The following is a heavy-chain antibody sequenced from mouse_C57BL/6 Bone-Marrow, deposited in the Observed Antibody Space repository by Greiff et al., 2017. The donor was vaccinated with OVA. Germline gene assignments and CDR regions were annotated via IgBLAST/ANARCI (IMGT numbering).Heavy chain of an antibody. CDR1: GYTFTSYT. J-gene: IGHJ2*01. D-gene: IGHD2-2*01. CDR2: INPSSGYT. V-gene: IGHV1-4*01. CDR3: AREGVSMVTTPDY. Sequence: QVQLKQSGAELARPGASVKMSCKASGYTFTSYTMHWVKQRPGQGLEWIGYINPSSGYTKYNQKFKDKATLTADKSSSTAYMQLSSLTSEDSAVYFCAREGVSMVTTPDYWGQGTTLTVSS.